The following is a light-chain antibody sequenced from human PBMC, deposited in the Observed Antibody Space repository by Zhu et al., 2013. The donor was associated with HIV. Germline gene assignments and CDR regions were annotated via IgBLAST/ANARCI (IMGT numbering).Light chain of an antibody. CDR2: GAS. Sequence: EIVLTQSPGTLSLSPGERATLSCRASQSVSDSYLAWYQQKPGQAPRLLIYGASTRATGVSPRFSGSGSGTEFTLTISSLQPEDFATYYCLQDYNYPWTFGQGTKV. CDR1: QSVSDSY. CDR3: LQDYNYPWT. J-gene: IGKJ1*01. V-gene: IGKV3D-7*01.